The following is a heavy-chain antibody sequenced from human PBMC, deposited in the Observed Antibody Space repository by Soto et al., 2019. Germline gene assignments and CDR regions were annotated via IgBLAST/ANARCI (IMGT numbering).Heavy chain of an antibody. D-gene: IGHD6-13*01. V-gene: IGHV1-3*01. CDR1: GYTFTSYA. CDR2: INAGNGNT. J-gene: IGHJ4*02. CDR3: ARGDGTASGTDW. Sequence: ASVKVSCKASGYTFTSYAMHWVRQAPGQRLEWMGWINAGNGNTKNPQKFQGRVTITRDTSASTAYMEVSSLRSEDTAVYYCARGDGTASGTDWWGQGTLVTVSS.